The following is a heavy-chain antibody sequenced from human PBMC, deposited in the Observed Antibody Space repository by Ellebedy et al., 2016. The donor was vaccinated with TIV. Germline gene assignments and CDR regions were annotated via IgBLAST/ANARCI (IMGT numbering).Heavy chain of an antibody. CDR1: GYSFASYW. Sequence: KVSCKGSGYSFASYWIGWVRQMPGKGLEWMGGIYPGDSNTGYSPSFQGQVTISADKSITTAYLQWSSLKASDTAMYYCARRRDVGGTSPSLTMDVWGQGTTVTVSS. V-gene: IGHV5-51*01. CDR3: ARRRDVGGTSPSLTMDV. D-gene: IGHD3-16*01. CDR2: IYPGDSNT. J-gene: IGHJ6*02.